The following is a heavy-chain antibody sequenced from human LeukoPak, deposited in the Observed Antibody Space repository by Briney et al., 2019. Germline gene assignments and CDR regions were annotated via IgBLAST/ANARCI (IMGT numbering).Heavy chain of an antibody. CDR1: GGSISSYS. J-gene: IGHJ3*02. D-gene: IGHD1-26*01. Sequence: PSETLSLTCTVSGGSISSYSWSWIRQPPGKELVWIGYMYYSGSTDYNPSLKSRVTISFDTSKNQFSLNLSSVTAADTAVYYCARHGSGGSAFDIWGQGTKVTVSS. CDR3: ARHGSGGSAFDI. V-gene: IGHV4-59*08. CDR2: MYYSGST.